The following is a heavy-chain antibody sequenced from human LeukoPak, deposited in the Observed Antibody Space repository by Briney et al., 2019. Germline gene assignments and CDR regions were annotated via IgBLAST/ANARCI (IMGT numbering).Heavy chain of an antibody. J-gene: IGHJ4*02. D-gene: IGHD4-17*01. Sequence: GESLKISCKVSGYSFITYWIGWVRQMPGKGLEWMGIIYLGESDIRYSPSFQGQVTISADKSISTAYLQWSSLKASDTSIYYCARASGDGRFDFWGQGTLVTVSS. CDR3: ARASGDGRFDF. CDR1: GYSFITYW. V-gene: IGHV5-51*01. CDR2: IYLGESDI.